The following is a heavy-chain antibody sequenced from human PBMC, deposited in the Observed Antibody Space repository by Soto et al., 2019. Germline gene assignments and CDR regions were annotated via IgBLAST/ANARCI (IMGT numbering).Heavy chain of an antibody. Sequence: QVQLVQSGAEVKKPGASVKVSCKASGYTFTSYGISWVRQAPGQGLEWMGWISAYNGNTNYAQKFQGKVTMNTDTDTSTAYMGLRRLRSADKAVYYCARVGNFRTNVVCSFYGMDVWGQGTTVTVSS. CDR1: GYTFTSYG. D-gene: IGHD2-8*01. V-gene: IGHV1-18*01. CDR3: ARVGNFRTNVVCSFYGMDV. CDR2: ISAYNGNT. J-gene: IGHJ6*02.